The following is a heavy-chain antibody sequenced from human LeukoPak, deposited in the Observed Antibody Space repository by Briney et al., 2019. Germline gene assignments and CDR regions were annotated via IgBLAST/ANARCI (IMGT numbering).Heavy chain of an antibody. V-gene: IGHV3-9*01. CDR2: ISWNSGSI. CDR3: AKGPYDFWSGYGMDV. Sequence: GRSLRLSCAVSGFTFDDYAMRWVRQAPGKGLEWVSGISWNSGSIGYADSVNGRFTISRDNAKNSLYLQMNSLRAEDTALYYCAKGPYDFWSGYGMDVWGQGTTVTVSS. CDR1: GFTFDDYA. J-gene: IGHJ6*02. D-gene: IGHD3-3*01.